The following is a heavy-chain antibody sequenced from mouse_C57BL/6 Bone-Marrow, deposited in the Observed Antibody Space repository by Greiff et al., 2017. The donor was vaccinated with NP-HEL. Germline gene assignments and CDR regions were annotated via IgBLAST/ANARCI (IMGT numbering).Heavy chain of an antibody. CDR2: INPNYGAT. Sequence: VQLQQSGPELVKPGASVKISCKASGYTFTDYYMNWVKQSHGKSLEWIGDINPNYGATSYNQKFKGKATLTVDKYSSTAYMELRSLTSEDSAVYYSAYCYGYAFDYWGQGTSVTVSS. CDR3: AYCYGYAFDY. J-gene: IGHJ4*01. V-gene: IGHV1-26*01. D-gene: IGHD1-1*01. CDR1: GYTFTDYY.